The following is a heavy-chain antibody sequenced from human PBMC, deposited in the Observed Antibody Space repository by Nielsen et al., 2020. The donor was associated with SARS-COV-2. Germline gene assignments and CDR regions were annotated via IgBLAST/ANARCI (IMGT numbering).Heavy chain of an antibody. Sequence: SLKISCAASGFTFDDYAMHWVRQAPGKGLEWVSGISWNSGSIGYADSVKGRFTISRDNAKNSLYLQMNSLRAEDTALYYCAKAVDTFDIWGQGTMITVSS. V-gene: IGHV3-9*01. J-gene: IGHJ3*02. D-gene: IGHD5-18*01. CDR1: GFTFDDYA. CDR2: ISWNSGSI. CDR3: AKAVDTFDI.